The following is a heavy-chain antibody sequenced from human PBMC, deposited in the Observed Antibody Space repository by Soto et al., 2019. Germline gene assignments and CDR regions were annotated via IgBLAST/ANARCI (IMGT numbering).Heavy chain of an antibody. CDR1: GYTFTSYY. J-gene: IGHJ4*02. Sequence: ASVKVSCKASGYTFTSYYMHWVRQAPGQGLEWMGIINPSGGSTSYAQKFQGRVTMTRDTSTSTVYMELSSLRSEDTAVYYCARDYLGLIARALGPKTAIAVAGMWGQGTLVTVSS. CDR2: INPSGGST. D-gene: IGHD6-19*01. V-gene: IGHV1-46*01. CDR3: ARDYLGLIARALGPKTAIAVAGM.